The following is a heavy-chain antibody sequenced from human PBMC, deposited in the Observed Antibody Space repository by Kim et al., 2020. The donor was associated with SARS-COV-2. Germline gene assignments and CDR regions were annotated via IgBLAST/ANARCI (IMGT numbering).Heavy chain of an antibody. CDR3: TKDVLTGGADV. CDR2: I. D-gene: IGHD2-21*01. V-gene: IGHV3-9*01. Sequence: IGYADSVKGRFTTSIDKAKNSLYLQMNSLRPEDTALYYCTKDVLTGGADVWGQGTAVIDSS. J-gene: IGHJ6*02.